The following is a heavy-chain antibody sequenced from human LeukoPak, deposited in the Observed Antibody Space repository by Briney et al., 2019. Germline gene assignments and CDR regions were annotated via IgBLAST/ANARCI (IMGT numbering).Heavy chain of an antibody. J-gene: IGHJ4*02. CDR1: GFSISTYD. V-gene: IGHV3-30*02. D-gene: IGHD1-1*01. Sequence: GGSLRLSCAASGFSISTYDMHWVRQAPGKGLEWVTVIRYDGSNKYYADSVEGRFTISRDNSKNTVYLQMNSLRAEDTAVYYCAKEYNYYFDYWGQGTLVTVSS. CDR3: AKEYNYYFDY. CDR2: IRYDGSNK.